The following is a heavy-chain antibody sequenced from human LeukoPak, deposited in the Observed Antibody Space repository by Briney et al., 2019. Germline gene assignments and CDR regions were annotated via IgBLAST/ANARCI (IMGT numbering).Heavy chain of an antibody. V-gene: IGHV1-18*01. CDR3: ARLYCSTTTCYNFWFDH. CDR1: GYSFTSYG. D-gene: IGHD2-2*01. J-gene: IGHJ5*02. Sequence: EASVKVSCKASGYSFTSYGISWVRQAPGQGPEWMGWISPYNGNTNLAQKFQGRVTMTTHTSTSTAYMELRSLRSDDTAVYYCARLYCSTTTCYNFWFDHWGQGTLVTVSS. CDR2: ISPYNGNT.